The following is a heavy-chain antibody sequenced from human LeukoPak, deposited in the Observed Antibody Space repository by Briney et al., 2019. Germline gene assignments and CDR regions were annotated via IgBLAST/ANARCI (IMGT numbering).Heavy chain of an antibody. V-gene: IGHV4-34*01. D-gene: IGHD6-13*01. CDR1: GGSFSGYY. Sequence: TSETLSLTCAVYGGSFSGYYWSWIRQPPGKGLEWIGEINHSGSTNYNPSLKSRVTISVDTSKNQFSLKLSSVTAADTAVYYCARVLGVDSSSWRSFDYWGQGTLVTVSS. CDR3: ARVLGVDSSSWRSFDY. J-gene: IGHJ4*02. CDR2: INHSGST.